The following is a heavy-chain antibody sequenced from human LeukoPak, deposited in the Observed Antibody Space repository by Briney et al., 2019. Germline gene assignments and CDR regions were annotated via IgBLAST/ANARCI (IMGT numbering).Heavy chain of an antibody. D-gene: IGHD6-13*01. J-gene: IGHJ6*02. CDR3: ARAPRGDSGSWYKGYYYYYGMDV. CDR2: ISYDGSNK. Sequence: GGSLRLSCAASGFTFSSYAMHWVRQAPGKGLEWVAVISYDGSNKYYADSVKGRFTISRDNSKNTLYLQMNSLRAEDTAVYYCARAPRGDSGSWYKGYYYYYGMDVWGQGTTVTVSS. V-gene: IGHV3-30-3*01. CDR1: GFTFSSYA.